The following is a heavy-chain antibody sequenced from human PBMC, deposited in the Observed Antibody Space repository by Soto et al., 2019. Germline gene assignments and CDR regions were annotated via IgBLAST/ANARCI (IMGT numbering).Heavy chain of an antibody. Sequence: QVQLLESGGGVVQPGRSLRLSCAASGFSFSISPMHWVRQAPGKGPEWVALISYDGTNKFYADSVKGRFTISRDNSKSTLYLQVDSLRPEDAAVYYCARDPKTSGGQHWAFNYFDSWGKGTLVTVSS. CDR1: GFSFSISP. J-gene: IGHJ4*02. D-gene: IGHD7-27*01. CDR2: ISYDGTNK. V-gene: IGHV3-30-3*01. CDR3: ARDPKTSGGQHWAFNYFDS.